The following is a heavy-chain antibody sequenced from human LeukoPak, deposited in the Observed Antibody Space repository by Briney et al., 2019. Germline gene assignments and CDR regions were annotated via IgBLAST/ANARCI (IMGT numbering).Heavy chain of an antibody. CDR2: IYHSGST. V-gene: IGHV4-4*02. J-gene: IGHJ4*02. CDR3: ARRPYSSGWFLDY. Sequence: SGTLSLTCAVSGGSISSSNWWSWVRQPPGQGLEWIGEIYHSGSTNYNPSLKSRVTISVDKSKNQFSLKLSSVTAADTAVYYCARRPYSSGWFLDYWGQGTLVTVSS. CDR1: GGSISSSNW. D-gene: IGHD6-19*01.